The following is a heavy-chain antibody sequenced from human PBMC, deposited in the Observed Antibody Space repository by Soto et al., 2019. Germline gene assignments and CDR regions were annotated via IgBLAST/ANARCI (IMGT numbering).Heavy chain of an antibody. CDR3: AKDAIAGDGVWLAHD. D-gene: IGHD5-12*01. CDR1: GFTFSSYA. V-gene: IGHV3-23*01. J-gene: IGHJ4*02. Sequence: PGGSLRLSCAASGFTFSSYAMIWIRQVPGRGLEWVSGLYGSGRGIHYSDSVKGRFTISRDNSAYSVYLQMNNLRVDDTAVYYCAKDAIAGDGVWLAHDWGQGTVVTSPQ. CDR2: LYGSGRGI.